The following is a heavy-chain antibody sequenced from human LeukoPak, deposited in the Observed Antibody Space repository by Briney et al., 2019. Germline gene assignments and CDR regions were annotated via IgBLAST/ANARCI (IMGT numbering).Heavy chain of an antibody. D-gene: IGHD6-19*01. V-gene: IGHV3-21*04. Sequence: GALRLSCAVSGVTFNSYSMNWVRQAPGKGLEWVSSISSSSSHIYHADSVRGRFTISRDNSKNTLYLQMNSLRAEDTAVYYCARTGGPIAVAGKGYYMDVWGKGTTVTVSS. CDR2: ISSSSSHI. J-gene: IGHJ6*03. CDR3: ARTGGPIAVAGKGYYMDV. CDR1: GVTFNSYS.